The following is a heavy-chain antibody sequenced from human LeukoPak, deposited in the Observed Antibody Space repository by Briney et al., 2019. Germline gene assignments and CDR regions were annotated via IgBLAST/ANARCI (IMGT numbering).Heavy chain of an antibody. D-gene: IGHD3-10*01. J-gene: IGHJ4*02. CDR3: GKAPYGEPPTD. Sequence: GGSLRLSCAASGFTFDDYAMHWVRQAPGKGLEWVSGISWNSGSIGYADSVKGRFTISRDNAKNSLYLQMNSLRAEDMALYYCGKAPYGEPPTDWGQGTLVTVSS. CDR2: ISWNSGSI. V-gene: IGHV3-9*03. CDR1: GFTFDDYA.